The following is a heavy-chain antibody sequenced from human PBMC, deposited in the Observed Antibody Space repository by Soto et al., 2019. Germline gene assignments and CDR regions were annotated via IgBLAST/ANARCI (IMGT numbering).Heavy chain of an antibody. J-gene: IGHJ4*02. CDR3: ARLNYYYDSSGYYSFDY. Sequence: SETLSLTCTVSGGSISSGGYYWSWIRQHPGKGLEWIGYIYYSGSTYYNPSLKSRVTISVDTSKNQFSLKLSSVTAADTAVYYCARLNYYYDSSGYYSFDYWGQGTLVTVSS. CDR1: GGSISSGGYY. V-gene: IGHV4-31*03. D-gene: IGHD3-22*01. CDR2: IYYSGST.